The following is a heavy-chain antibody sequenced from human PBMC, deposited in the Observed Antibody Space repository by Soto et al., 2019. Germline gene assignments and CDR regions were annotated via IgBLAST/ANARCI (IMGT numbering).Heavy chain of an antibody. V-gene: IGHV3-30-3*01. D-gene: IGHD3-16*01. CDR3: ARGGGKQDYYCGMDV. J-gene: IGHJ6*02. CDR2: ISYDGSNK. Sequence: PGGSLRLSCAASGFTFSSYAMHWVRQAPGKGLEWVAVISYDGSNKYYADSAKGRFTISRDNSKNTLYLQMNSLRAEDTAVYYCARGGGKQDYYCGMDVWGQGTTVTVSS. CDR1: GFTFSSYA.